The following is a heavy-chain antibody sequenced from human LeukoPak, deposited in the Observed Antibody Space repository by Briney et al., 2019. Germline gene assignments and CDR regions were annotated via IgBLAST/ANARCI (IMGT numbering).Heavy chain of an antibody. D-gene: IGHD3-22*01. CDR3: ARDGNYYDSSGPADY. V-gene: IGHV3-74*01. CDR1: RFTFSRYW. Sequence: PGGSLRHSPAASRFTFSRYWMHWVRQAPGKGLVWVSRINSDGISTSYADSVKGRFTISRDNAKNTLYLQMNSLRAEDTAVYYCARDGNYYDSSGPADYGCRGTLTTVSS. CDR2: INSDGIST. J-gene: IGHJ4*02.